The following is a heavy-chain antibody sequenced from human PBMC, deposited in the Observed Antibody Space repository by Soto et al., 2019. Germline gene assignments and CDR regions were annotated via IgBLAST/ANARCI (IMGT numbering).Heavy chain of an antibody. V-gene: IGHV3-30*18. Sequence: GGSLRLSCAASGFTFSSYGMHWVRQAPGKGLEWVAVISYDGSNKYYADSVKGRFTISRDNSKNTLYLQMNSLRAEDTAVYYCAKEGIGYYDFWSDAGPYYYYYMDVWGKGTTVTVSS. CDR1: GFTFSSYG. D-gene: IGHD3-3*01. CDR3: AKEGIGYYDFWSDAGPYYYYYMDV. J-gene: IGHJ6*03. CDR2: ISYDGSNK.